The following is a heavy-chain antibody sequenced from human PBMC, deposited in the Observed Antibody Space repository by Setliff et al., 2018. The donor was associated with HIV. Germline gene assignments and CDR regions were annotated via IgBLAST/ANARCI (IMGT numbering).Heavy chain of an antibody. V-gene: IGHV1-18*01. CDR1: GYMFIAYG. CDR3: ARGHSTVDFDY. D-gene: IGHD4-17*01. CDR2: IGPYNGRT. J-gene: IGHJ4*02. Sequence: VASVKVSCKTSGYMFIAYGMSWVRRAPGQGLEWMGWIGPYNGRTEYAQEFQGRVAITTDESISTAYMELSRLRSDDTAVYYCARGHSTVDFDYWGQGTLVTVSS.